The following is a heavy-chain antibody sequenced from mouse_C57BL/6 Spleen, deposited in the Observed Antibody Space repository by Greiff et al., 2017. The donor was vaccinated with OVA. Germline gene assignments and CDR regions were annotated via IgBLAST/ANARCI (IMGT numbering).Heavy chain of an antibody. CDR2: IYPGGGYT. V-gene: IGHV1-63*01. CDR3: ARASYGNYMDD. D-gene: IGHD2-1*01. CDR1: GYTFTNYW. J-gene: IGHJ2*01. Sequence: VQLQQSGAELVRPGTSVKMSCKASGYTFTNYWIGWAKQRPGHGLEWIGDIYPGGGYTNYNEKFKGKATLTADKSSSTAYMQFSSLTSEDSAIYYCARASYGNYMDDWGQGTTLTVSS.